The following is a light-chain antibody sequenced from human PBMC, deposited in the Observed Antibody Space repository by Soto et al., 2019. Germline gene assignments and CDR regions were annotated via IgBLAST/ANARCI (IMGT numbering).Light chain of an antibody. J-gene: IGKJ4*01. V-gene: IGKV3D-15*01. Sequence: EIVMTQSPATLSVSPGERATLSCRASQSVSSNLAWYQHKPGQAPRLLIYGASTRATGIPARFSGSEPGTEFTLTNSSLQSDDIAVYDCQQYNNWLPFGGGTKVDIK. CDR2: GAS. CDR3: QQYNNWLP. CDR1: QSVSSN.